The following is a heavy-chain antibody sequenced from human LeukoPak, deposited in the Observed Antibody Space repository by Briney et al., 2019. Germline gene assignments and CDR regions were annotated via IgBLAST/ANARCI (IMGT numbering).Heavy chain of an antibody. CDR2: ISSSGSAI. CDR1: GFTFSDYY. J-gene: IGHJ3*02. CDR3: VRVVVTTDAFDI. D-gene: IGHD2-2*01. Sequence: GGSLRLSCAASGFTFSDYYMSWISQAPGKGLERVSYISSSGSAIYYADSVKGRFTISRDNAKNSLYLQMNSLRAEDTAVYYCVRVVVTTDAFDIWGQGTMVTVSS. V-gene: IGHV3-11*01.